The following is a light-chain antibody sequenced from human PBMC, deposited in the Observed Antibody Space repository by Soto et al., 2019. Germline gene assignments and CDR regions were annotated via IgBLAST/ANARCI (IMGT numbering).Light chain of an antibody. V-gene: IGKV3-11*01. CDR3: QQRSNWPPIT. CDR2: DAS. J-gene: IGKJ5*01. CDR1: QSVSIY. Sequence: EIVLTQSPATLSLSPGERATLSCRASQSVSIYLAWYQQKPGQAPRLLIYDASNRATGIPDRFSGSGSGTDFTLTISSLEPEDFAVYYCQQRSNWPPITFGRGTRLEI.